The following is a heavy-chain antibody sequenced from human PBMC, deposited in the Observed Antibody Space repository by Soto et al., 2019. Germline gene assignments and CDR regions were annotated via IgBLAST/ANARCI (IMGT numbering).Heavy chain of an antibody. V-gene: IGHV3-33*01. CDR1: GFTFSSYG. Sequence: PGGSLRLSCAASGFTFSSYGMHWVRQAPGKGLEWVAVIWYDGSNKYYADSVKGRFTISRDNSKNTLYLQMNSLRAEDTAVYYCAAGTVVTPLDYWGQGTLVTGSS. D-gene: IGHD6-13*01. CDR3: AAGTVVTPLDY. J-gene: IGHJ4*02. CDR2: IWYDGSNK.